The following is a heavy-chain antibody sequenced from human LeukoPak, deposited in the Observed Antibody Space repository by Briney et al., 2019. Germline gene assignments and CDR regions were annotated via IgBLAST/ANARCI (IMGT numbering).Heavy chain of an antibody. V-gene: IGHV1-2*02. CDR2: INPNSGCT. J-gene: IGHJ4*02. CDR1: GYTFTGYY. Sequence: GASVKVSCKASGYTFTGYYMHWVRQAPGQGLEWMGWINPNSGCTDYAQKFQGRVTMTRDTSITTASMELSRPRSDDTADYYCARGGIGRLGDYWGQGTLVTVSS. CDR3: ARGGIGRLGDY. D-gene: IGHD2-15*01.